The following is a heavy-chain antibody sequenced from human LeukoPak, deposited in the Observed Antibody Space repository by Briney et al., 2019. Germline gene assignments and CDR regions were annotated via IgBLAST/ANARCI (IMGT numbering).Heavy chain of an antibody. D-gene: IGHD6-19*01. CDR2: ISGSGAIT. J-gene: IGHJ4*02. Sequence: GGSLRLSCAASGFTFSSYAMSWVRQAPGKGLEWVSVISGSGAITFYADSVKGRFTISRDNSKSTLYLQMNSLRAEDTAVYYCAKPKYSSGWYRFYFDYWGQGTLVTVSS. CDR3: AKPKYSSGWYRFYFDY. V-gene: IGHV3-23*01. CDR1: GFTFSSYA.